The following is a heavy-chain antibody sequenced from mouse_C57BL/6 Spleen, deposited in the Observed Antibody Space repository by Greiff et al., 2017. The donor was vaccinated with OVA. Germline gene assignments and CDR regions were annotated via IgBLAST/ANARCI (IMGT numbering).Heavy chain of an antibody. D-gene: IGHD2-12*01. J-gene: IGHJ4*01. Sequence: VHLVESGAELVRPGTSVKVSCKASGYAFTNYLIEWVKQRPGQGLEWIGVINPGSGGTNYNEKFKGKATLTADKSSSTAYMQLSSLTSEDSAVYFCARSAYRNAMDYWGQGTSVTVSS. CDR1: GYAFTNYL. CDR2: INPGSGGT. CDR3: ARSAYRNAMDY. V-gene: IGHV1-54*01.